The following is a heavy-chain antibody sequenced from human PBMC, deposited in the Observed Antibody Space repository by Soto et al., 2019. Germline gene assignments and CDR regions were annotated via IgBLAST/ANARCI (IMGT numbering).Heavy chain of an antibody. CDR2: MYYSGRT. CDR1: GGSINSGGYY. D-gene: IGHD6-13*01. V-gene: IGHV4-31*03. Sequence: QVQLRESGPGLVKPSQTLSLTCTVAGGSINSGGYYWNWIRQHPGKGLEWLGYMYYSGRTYYNPFLRSRGMTSAVTSENHFSLKRSAVTAAETAVYFCSRGYRQAGYSSSWVFDYWGQGTMGNVSS. CDR3: SRGYRQAGYSSSWVFDY. J-gene: IGHJ4*02.